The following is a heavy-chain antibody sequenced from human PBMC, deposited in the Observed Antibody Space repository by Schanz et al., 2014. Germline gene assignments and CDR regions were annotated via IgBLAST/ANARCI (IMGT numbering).Heavy chain of an antibody. D-gene: IGHD6-6*01. CDR1: GYIFTSYS. J-gene: IGHJ4*02. Sequence: QVHLVQSGAEVKKPGASVKVSCKASGYIFTSYSMHWVRQAPGQGLEWLGIINPSGVSTNSAQEFQGRVTMTRDTSTSTLQMELSSLRSEDTAVYYCARGGAYRSPSPVFYFDYWGQGTLVTVSS. V-gene: IGHV1-46*01. CDR2: INPSGVST. CDR3: ARGGAYRSPSPVFYFDY.